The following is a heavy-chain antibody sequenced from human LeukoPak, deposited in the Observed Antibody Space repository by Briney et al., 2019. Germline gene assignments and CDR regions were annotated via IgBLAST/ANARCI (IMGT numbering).Heavy chain of an antibody. J-gene: IGHJ4*02. V-gene: IGHV3-48*03. CDR3: ATDGEGGSLLSY. CDR2: IVGSGDNK. Sequence: GGSLRLSCAASGFTFSNYEMNWVRQAPGKGLEWVSYIVGSGDNKQYADSVRGRFTISRDNAKNSLYLQMNSLRAEDTAVYYCATDGEGGSLLSYWGQGTLVTVS. CDR1: GFTFSNYE. D-gene: IGHD3-16*01.